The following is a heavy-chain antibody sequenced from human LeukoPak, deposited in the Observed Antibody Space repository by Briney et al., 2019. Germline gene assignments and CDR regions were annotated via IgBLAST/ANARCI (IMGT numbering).Heavy chain of an antibody. CDR2: IYYSGST. D-gene: IGHD3-3*01. Sequence: PSETLSLTCTVSGGSISSSSYYWGWIRQPPGKGLEWIGSIYYSGSTDYNPSLKSRVTISVDTSKNQFSLKLSSVTAADTAVYYCARQYSLYDFDYWGQGTLVTVSS. CDR3: ARQYSLYDFDY. V-gene: IGHV4-39*01. CDR1: GGSISSSSYY. J-gene: IGHJ4*02.